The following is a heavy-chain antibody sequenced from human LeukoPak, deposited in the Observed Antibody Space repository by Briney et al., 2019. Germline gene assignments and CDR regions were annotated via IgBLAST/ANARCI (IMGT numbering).Heavy chain of an antibody. CDR2: LSGSGDTT. Sequence: GSLRLSCAASGFIFNNYAMSWVRQAPGKGLEWVSALSGSGDTTYYADSVKGRFTISRDNSKDTLYLQMNSLRAEDTAIYYCAKDRTWGLDYWGQGTLVIVSS. CDR1: GFIFNNYA. D-gene: IGHD7-27*01. V-gene: IGHV3-23*01. CDR3: AKDRTWGLDY. J-gene: IGHJ4*02.